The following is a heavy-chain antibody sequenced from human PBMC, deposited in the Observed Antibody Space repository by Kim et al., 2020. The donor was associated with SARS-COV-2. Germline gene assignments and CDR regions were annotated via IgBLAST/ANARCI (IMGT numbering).Heavy chain of an antibody. Sequence: DADSVRGRCTISRDNSKITVYLQMNSVRVEDTAVYDCARRSGDGYRTLDHWGQGTLVTVSP. V-gene: IGHV3-33*01. CDR3: ARRSGDGYRTLDH. D-gene: IGHD5-12*01. J-gene: IGHJ4*02.